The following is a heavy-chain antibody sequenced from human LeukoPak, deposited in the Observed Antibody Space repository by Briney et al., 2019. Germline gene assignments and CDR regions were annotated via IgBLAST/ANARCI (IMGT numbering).Heavy chain of an antibody. CDR1: GYSISSGYY. J-gene: IGHJ6*03. CDR2: IFQSGST. V-gene: IGHV4-38-2*01. Sequence: PSETLSLTCAVSGYSISSGYYWGWIRQPPGKGLEWIGNIFQSGSTFYNPSLKSRVTISVDTSKNQFTLKLSSVTAADTAVYYCARHGSAGHYYYYMDVWGKGTTVTVSS. CDR3: ARHGSAGHYYYYMDV. D-gene: IGHD5-24*01.